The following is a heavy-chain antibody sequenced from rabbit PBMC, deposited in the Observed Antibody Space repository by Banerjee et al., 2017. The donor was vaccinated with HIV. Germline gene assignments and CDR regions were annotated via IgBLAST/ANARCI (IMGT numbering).Heavy chain of an antibody. CDR2: IYVGRGST. CDR1: GFTISSYYY. V-gene: IGHV1S7*01. Sequence: QLEESGGGLVQPEGSLTLTCTASGFTISSYYYMCWVRQAPGKGLEWIGCIYVGRGSTHYANWANGRFTISSHNAQNTLYLQLNSLTAADTATYFCVRKAGYGGYGDANLWGPGTLVTVS. CDR3: VRKAGYGGYGDANL. D-gene: IGHD6-1*01. J-gene: IGHJ4*01.